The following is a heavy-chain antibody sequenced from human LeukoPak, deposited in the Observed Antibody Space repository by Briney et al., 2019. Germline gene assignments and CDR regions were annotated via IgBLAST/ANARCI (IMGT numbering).Heavy chain of an antibody. CDR3: ARGRGSRSMDV. D-gene: IGHD6-13*01. V-gene: IGHV1-8*01. CDR2: MSPNSGNT. CDR1: GYIFTNYD. J-gene: IGHJ6*02. Sequence: ASVKVSCKASGYIFTNYDINWVRKATEQGLDWMGWMSPNSGNTGYAQKFQGRVTMTRNTSISTAYMELSSLRSEDTAVYYCARGRGSRSMDVWGQGTTVSVSS.